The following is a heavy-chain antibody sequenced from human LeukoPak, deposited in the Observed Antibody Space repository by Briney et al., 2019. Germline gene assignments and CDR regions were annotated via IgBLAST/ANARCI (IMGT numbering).Heavy chain of an antibody. CDR2: INPSGGST. J-gene: IGHJ4*02. CDR3: ARRDSWYGGYDY. Sequence: ASVKVSCKASGGTFSSYAISWVRQAPGQGLEWMGIINPSGGSTSYAQKFQGRVTMTRDMSTSTVYMELSSLRSEGTAVYYCARRDSWYGGYDYWGQGTLVTVSS. CDR1: GGTFSSYA. V-gene: IGHV1-46*03. D-gene: IGHD6-13*01.